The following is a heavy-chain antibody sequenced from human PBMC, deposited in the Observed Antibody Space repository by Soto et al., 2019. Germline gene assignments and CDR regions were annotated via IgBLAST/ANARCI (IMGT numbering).Heavy chain of an antibody. CDR2: IGSAHDP. CDR3: ARAYSGRLPRRADYYYALDV. CDR1: GFTFSTYD. J-gene: IGHJ6*02. V-gene: IGHV3-13*05. D-gene: IGHD2-15*01. Sequence: GGSLRLSCAASGFTFSTYDMDWVRQVPGKGLEWVSAIGSAHDPYYLGSVKGRFSISRENAKNSLYLQMNSLTTGDTAVYYCARAYSGRLPRRADYYYALDVWGQGTTVTVSS.